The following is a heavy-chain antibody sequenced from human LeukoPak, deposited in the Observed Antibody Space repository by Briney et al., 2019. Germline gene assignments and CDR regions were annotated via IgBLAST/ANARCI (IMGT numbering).Heavy chain of an antibody. CDR1: GYSISSGYY. CDR3: ARLELAYGLDV. J-gene: IGHJ6*02. D-gene: IGHD1-7*01. CDR2: IYHSGST. Sequence: SETLSLTCTVSGYSISSGYYWGWIRQPPGKGLEWIGSIYHSGSTYYNPSLKSRVTISVDTSKNQFSLKLSSVTAADTAVYYCARLELAYGLDVWGQGTTVTVSS. V-gene: IGHV4-38-2*02.